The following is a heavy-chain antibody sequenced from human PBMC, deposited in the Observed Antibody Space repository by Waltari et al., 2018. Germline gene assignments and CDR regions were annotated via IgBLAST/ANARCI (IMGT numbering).Heavy chain of an antibody. D-gene: IGHD5-18*01. CDR3: ARGWRRGYRSINWFDP. Sequence: VQLVESGGDLVQPGGSLRLSCSASGFALSSYDMNWVRQAPGKGLEWIAEINHSGSPSYNPSLASRVTISVDTSKNEFSLDLTSVTAADTAVYYCARGWRRGYRSINWFDPWGQGSLVTVSS. V-gene: IGHV4-34*01. CDR2: INHSGSP. CDR1: GFALSSYD. J-gene: IGHJ5*02.